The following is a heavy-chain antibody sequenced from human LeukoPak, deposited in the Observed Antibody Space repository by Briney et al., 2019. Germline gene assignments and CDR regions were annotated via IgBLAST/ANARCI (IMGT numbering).Heavy chain of an antibody. CDR2: ISKDGSEQ. J-gene: IGHJ3*02. CDR3: AKDRGQLVPNVRNDAFDI. D-gene: IGHD6-13*01. V-gene: IGHV3-30*18. CDR1: GFIFSSYG. Sequence: GGSLRLSCAASGFIFSSYGIHWVRQPPGKGPEWVALISKDGSEQYYAGSVRGRSTVSRDNSMNTLYLQMNSLRAEDTAVYYCAKDRGQLVPNVRNDAFDIWGQGTVVTVSS.